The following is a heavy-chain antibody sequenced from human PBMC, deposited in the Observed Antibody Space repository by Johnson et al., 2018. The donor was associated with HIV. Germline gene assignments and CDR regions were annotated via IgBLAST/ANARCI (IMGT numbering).Heavy chain of an antibody. CDR3: ARDPDYSTTSDACDI. V-gene: IGHV3-64*01. CDR1: GITVSSNY. CDR2: ISSDGGST. J-gene: IGHJ3*02. D-gene: IGHD4-11*01. Sequence: VLLVESGGGLAQPGGSLRLSCAASGITVSSNYMSWVRQAPGKGLEYVSAISSDGGSTYYAHSVKGRFSISRDNSKNTLYLQMGSLRGEDMAVYYCARDPDYSTTSDACDIWGQGTMVTVSS.